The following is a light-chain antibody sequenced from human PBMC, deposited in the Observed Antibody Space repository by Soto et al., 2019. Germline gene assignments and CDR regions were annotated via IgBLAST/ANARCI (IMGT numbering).Light chain of an antibody. V-gene: IGKV3-20*01. CDR2: GAS. CDR1: QSVSSSC. Sequence: EIVLTKSPGTLFFFLVERSTLSFRVSQSVSSSCLACCQQKPGQAPRRLIYGASSRATGNPDRFSGSGSGADFTLTISRLEPEDFAVYHCQQYGSSPWTFGQGTKVDIK. CDR3: QQYGSSPWT. J-gene: IGKJ1*01.